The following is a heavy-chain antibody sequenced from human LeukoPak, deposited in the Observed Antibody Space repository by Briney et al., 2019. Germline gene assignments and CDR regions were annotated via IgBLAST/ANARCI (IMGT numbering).Heavy chain of an antibody. V-gene: IGHV3-21*01. CDR3: ARDLDYSTGFDY. CDR1: GFTFSSSTFGSYT. D-gene: IGHD4-11*01. Sequence: GSLRLSCATSGFTFSSSTFGSYTMNWVRQAPGKGLEWVSSISSTGTYIYYTDSVKGRFTISRDIANSLLYLKMNSLRADDTAVYYCARDLDYSTGFDYWGQGTLVTVSS. CDR2: ISSTGTYI. J-gene: IGHJ4*02.